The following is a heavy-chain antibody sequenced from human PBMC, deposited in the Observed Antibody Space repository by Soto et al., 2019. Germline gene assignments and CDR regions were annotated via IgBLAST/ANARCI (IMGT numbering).Heavy chain of an antibody. CDR1: GYTFTSYG. J-gene: IGHJ5*02. CDR2: INAANGDT. Sequence: GASVKVSCKASGYTFTSYGIHWVRQAPGQRLEWMGWINAANGDTIHSPKFQGRVTITRDTSASTAYMELSSLRSEDTALYYCVRRHVSATGIDWFDPWGQGTLVTVSS. V-gene: IGHV1-3*01. D-gene: IGHD6-13*01. CDR3: VRRHVSATGIDWFDP.